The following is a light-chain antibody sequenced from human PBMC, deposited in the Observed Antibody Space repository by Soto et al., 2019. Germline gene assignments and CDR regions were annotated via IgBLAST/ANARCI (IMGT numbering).Light chain of an antibody. Sequence: QSVLSQPPSASGSPGQSVTISCTGTSSDVGGYNYVSWYQQHPGKAPKLMIYEVSKRPSGVPDRFSGSKSGNTASLTVSGLQADDDSDYYCSSYAGSNNVVFGGGTKLTVL. V-gene: IGLV2-8*01. CDR2: EVS. CDR1: SSDVGGYNY. CDR3: SSYAGSNNVV. J-gene: IGLJ2*01.